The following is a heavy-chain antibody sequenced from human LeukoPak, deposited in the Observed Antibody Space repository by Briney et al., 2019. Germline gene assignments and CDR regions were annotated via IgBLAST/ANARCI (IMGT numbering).Heavy chain of an antibody. CDR2: IYYSGST. J-gene: IGHJ4*02. CDR3: ARARRGGYYYIEENYFDY. D-gene: IGHD3-22*01. Sequence: SETLSLTCTVSGYSISSGYYWGWIRQPPGKGLEWIGSIYYSGSTYYNPSLKSRVTISVDTSKNQFSLKLSSVTAADTAVYYCARARRGGYYYIEENYFDYWGQGTLVTVSS. CDR1: GYSISSGYY. V-gene: IGHV4-38-2*02.